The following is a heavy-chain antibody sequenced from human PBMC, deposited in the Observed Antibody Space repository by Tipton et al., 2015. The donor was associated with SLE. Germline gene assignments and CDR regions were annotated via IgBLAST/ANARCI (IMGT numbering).Heavy chain of an antibody. D-gene: IGHD6-13*01. Sequence: TLSLTCTVSGGSISSSSYYWGWIRQSPGKGLEWIGSIYYSGGTYYNPSLKSRVTISVDTSKNQFSLKLSSVTAADTAVYYCARECIAAAGRDYYYYYMDVWGKGTTVTVSS. V-gene: IGHV4-39*07. J-gene: IGHJ6*03. CDR2: IYYSGGT. CDR1: GGSISSSSYY. CDR3: ARECIAAAGRDYYYYYMDV.